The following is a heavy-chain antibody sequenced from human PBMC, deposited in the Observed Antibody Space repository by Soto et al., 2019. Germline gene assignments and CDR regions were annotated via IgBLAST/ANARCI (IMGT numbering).Heavy chain of an antibody. CDR1: GFTFSSYW. Sequence: GGSLRLSCAASGFTFSSYWMSWVRQAPGKGLEWVANIKQDGSEKYYVDSVKGRFTISRDNAKNSLYLQMNSLRAEVTAVYYCARDGQLVINYFDYWVQGTLVTVSA. CDR3: ARDGQLVINYFDY. D-gene: IGHD6-13*01. CDR2: IKQDGSEK. V-gene: IGHV3-7*01. J-gene: IGHJ4*02.